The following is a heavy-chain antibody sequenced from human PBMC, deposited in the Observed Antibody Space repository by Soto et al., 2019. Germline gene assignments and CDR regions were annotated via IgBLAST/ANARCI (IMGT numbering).Heavy chain of an antibody. D-gene: IGHD5-18*01. V-gene: IGHV3-23*01. CDR3: AKVPAPGYSYAYFDY. CDR2: ISGSGGST. CDR1: GFTFSSYA. J-gene: IGHJ4*02. Sequence: GESLRLSCAASGFTFSSYAMSWVRQAPGKGLEWVSAISGSGGSTYYADSVKGRFTISRDNSKNTLYLQMNSLRAEDTAVYYCAKVPAPGYSYAYFDYWGQGTLVTVSS.